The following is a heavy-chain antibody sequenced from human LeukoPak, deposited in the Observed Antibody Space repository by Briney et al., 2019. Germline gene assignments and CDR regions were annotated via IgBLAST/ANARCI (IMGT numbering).Heavy chain of an antibody. CDR1: GFTFSSYA. CDR3: AGSSGWYGYFDY. D-gene: IGHD6-19*01. J-gene: IGHJ4*02. V-gene: IGHV3-23*01. CDR2: ISGSGGST. Sequence: GGSLRLSCAASGFTFSSYAMSWVRQAPGKGLEWVSAISGSGGSTYYADSVKGRFTISRDNSKNTLYLQMNSLRAEDTAVYYCAGSSGWYGYFDYWGQGTLVTVSA.